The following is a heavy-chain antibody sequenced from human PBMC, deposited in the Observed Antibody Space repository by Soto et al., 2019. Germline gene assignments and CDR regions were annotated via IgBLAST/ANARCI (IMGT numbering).Heavy chain of an antibody. CDR1: GYTFTSYG. D-gene: IGHD6-6*01. CDR2: ISAYNGNT. CDR3: ARELVLGAQYSGSARHFDY. J-gene: IGHJ4*02. V-gene: IGHV1-18*04. Sequence: QVQLVQSGAEVKKPGASVKVSCKASGYTFTSYGISWVRQAPGQGLEWMGWISAYNGNTNYARKLQGRVTMNTDTSTGAAYMGLSGLRSDDTAVYYCARELVLGAQYSGSARHFDYWGQGTLVTVSS.